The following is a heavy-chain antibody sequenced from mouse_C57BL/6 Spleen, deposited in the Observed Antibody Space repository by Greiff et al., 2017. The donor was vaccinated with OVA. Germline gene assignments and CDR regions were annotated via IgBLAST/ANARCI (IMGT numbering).Heavy chain of an antibody. V-gene: IGHV5-4*01. CDR2: ISDGGSYT. CDR3: ARDKDSLYYYGSSLDY. CDR1: GFTFSSSA. D-gene: IGHD1-1*01. Sequence: EVKLMESGGGLVKPGGSLKLSCAASGFTFSSSAMSWVRQTPEKRLEWVATISDGGSYTYYPDNVKGRFTISRDNAKNNLYLQMSHLKSEDTAMYYCARDKDSLYYYGSSLDYWGQGTTLTVSS. J-gene: IGHJ2*01.